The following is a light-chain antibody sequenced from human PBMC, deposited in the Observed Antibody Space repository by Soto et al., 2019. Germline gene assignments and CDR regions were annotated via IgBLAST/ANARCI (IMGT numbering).Light chain of an antibody. CDR3: QHYKACSPWT. CDR2: DAS. V-gene: IGKV1-5*01. CDR1: QNISSW. J-gene: IGKJ1*01. Sequence: DIQMTQSPSALSASVGDRVTITCLASQNISSWLAWYQQKAGKAPKSLIYDASSLESGVPSRMSGSGSGTEFTLTITNLQPDDSATYHCQHYKACSPWTCGKGTQVDI.